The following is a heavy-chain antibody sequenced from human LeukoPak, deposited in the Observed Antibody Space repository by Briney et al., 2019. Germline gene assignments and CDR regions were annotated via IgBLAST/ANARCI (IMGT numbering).Heavy chain of an antibody. CDR1: SYPFTTYG. J-gene: IGHJ5*02. CDR2: ISTYNGDT. D-gene: IGHD3-9*01. Sequence: ASVKVSCKASSYPFTTYGITWVRQAPGQGLEWMGWISTYNGDTNYAQKFQGRVTMTTDTSTNTAYIELRSLTSGDTAAYYCAREWWGYDVLTGDNWFDPWGQGTLVTVSS. CDR3: AREWWGYDVLTGDNWFDP. V-gene: IGHV1-18*01.